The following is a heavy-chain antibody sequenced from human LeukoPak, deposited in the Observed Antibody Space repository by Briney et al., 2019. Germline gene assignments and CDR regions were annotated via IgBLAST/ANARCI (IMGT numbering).Heavy chain of an antibody. D-gene: IGHD5-24*01. CDR1: TDSFNDYY. Sequence: PSETLSLRCSVFTDSFNDYYWNWVRRPPGKGLEWIGYIYYNGNSNYNPSLKSRVTISVDTSKNELSLRLTSVTAADTAIYFCARDGGLQSHFDYWGQGTLVTVSS. CDR2: IYYNGNS. J-gene: IGHJ4*02. V-gene: IGHV4-59*01. CDR3: ARDGGLQSHFDY.